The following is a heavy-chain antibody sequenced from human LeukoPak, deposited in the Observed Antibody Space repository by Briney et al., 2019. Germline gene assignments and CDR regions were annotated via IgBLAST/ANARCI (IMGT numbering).Heavy chain of an antibody. CDR3: ARDKFADTAMAHAFDI. CDR1: GFTFSSYS. V-gene: IGHV3-21*01. CDR2: ISSSSSYI. J-gene: IGHJ3*02. Sequence: PGGSLRLSCAASGFTFSSYSMNWVRQAPGKGLEWVSSISSSSSYIYYADSVKGRFTISRDNAKNSLYLQMNSLRAKDTAVYYCARDKFADTAMAHAFDIWGQGTMVTVSS. D-gene: IGHD5-18*01.